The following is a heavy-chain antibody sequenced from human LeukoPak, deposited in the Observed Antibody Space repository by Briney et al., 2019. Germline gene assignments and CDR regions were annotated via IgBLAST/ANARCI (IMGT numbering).Heavy chain of an antibody. Sequence: GGSLRLSCAASGFTFDDYAMHWVRQAPGKGLEWVSGISWNSGSIGYADSVKGRFTISRDNAKNSLYLQMNSLRAEDTAVYYCARDQIRFLEWLCHFDYWGQGTLVTVSS. J-gene: IGHJ4*02. CDR1: GFTFDDYA. V-gene: IGHV3-9*01. CDR2: ISWNSGSI. CDR3: ARDQIRFLEWLCHFDY. D-gene: IGHD3-3*01.